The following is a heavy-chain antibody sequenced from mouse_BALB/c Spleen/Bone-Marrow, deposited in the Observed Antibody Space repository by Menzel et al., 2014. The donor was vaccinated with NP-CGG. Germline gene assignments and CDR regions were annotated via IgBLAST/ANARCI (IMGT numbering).Heavy chain of an antibody. D-gene: IGHD2-2*01. CDR3: QRLGYDGWFAY. J-gene: IGHJ3*01. CDR2: INPDSRTI. V-gene: IGHV4-1*02. CDR1: GFDFSRYW. Sequence: EVKLMESGGGLVQPGGSLKLSCAASGFDFSRYWMSWVRQAPGKGLQWIGEINPDSRTINYAPSLKDKFIISRDNAKNTLYLQMSKVRSEDTALYYCQRLGYDGWFAYWGQGTLVTVSA.